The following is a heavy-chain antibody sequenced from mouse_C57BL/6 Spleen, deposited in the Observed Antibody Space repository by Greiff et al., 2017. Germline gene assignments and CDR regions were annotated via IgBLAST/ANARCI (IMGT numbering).Heavy chain of an antibody. J-gene: IGHJ3*01. D-gene: IGHD2-10*01. Sequence: VQLQQSGAELARPGASVKLSCKASGYTFTSYGISWVKQRTGQGLEWIGEIYPRSGNTYYNEKFKGKATLTADKSSSTAYMELRSLTSEDSAVYFCARGETYYGNYSRFAYWGQGTLVTVSA. CDR3: ARGETYYGNYSRFAY. CDR2: IYPRSGNT. V-gene: IGHV1-81*01. CDR1: GYTFTSYG.